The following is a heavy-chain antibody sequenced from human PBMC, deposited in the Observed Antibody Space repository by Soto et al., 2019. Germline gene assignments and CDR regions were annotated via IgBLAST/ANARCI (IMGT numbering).Heavy chain of an antibody. CDR3: ARGSLFGIAARPRGGMDV. D-gene: IGHD6-6*01. J-gene: IGHJ6*02. V-gene: IGHV4-34*01. Sequence: AETLSINCAFYVGSFSVYYWSWIRQPPGQGLDWTGPINHSGSTNYNPSLRSRVTISVDTSKNQFSLKLSSVTAADTAVYYCARGSLFGIAARPRGGMDVWGQGTTVTVSS. CDR1: VGSFSVYY. CDR2: INHSGST.